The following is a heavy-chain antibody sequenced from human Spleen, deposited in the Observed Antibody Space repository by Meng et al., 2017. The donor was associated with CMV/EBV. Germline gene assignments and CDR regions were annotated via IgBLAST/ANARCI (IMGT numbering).Heavy chain of an antibody. CDR2: ISSSGSYM. D-gene: IGHD2-15*01. CDR3: VREVVVAAGFDP. V-gene: IGHV3-21*06. J-gene: IGHJ5*02. CDR1: GFIFSTYS. Sequence: SCAASGFIFSTYSLNWVRQAPGKGLEWVSSISSSGSYMYYADSVKGRFTLSRDNAKNSVHLEMNSLRVEDTAVYYCVREVVVAAGFDPWGQGTLVTVSS.